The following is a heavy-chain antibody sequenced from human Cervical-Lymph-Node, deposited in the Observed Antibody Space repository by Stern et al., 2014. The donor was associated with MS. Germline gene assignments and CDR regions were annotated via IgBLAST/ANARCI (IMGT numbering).Heavy chain of an antibody. V-gene: IGHV1-3*01. D-gene: IGHD3-22*01. J-gene: IGHJ4*02. CDR3: ARDSSGYYSASLDY. Sequence: KFQGRVTITRDTSASTAYMELSSLRSEDTAVYYCARDSSGYYSASLDYWGQGTLVTVSS.